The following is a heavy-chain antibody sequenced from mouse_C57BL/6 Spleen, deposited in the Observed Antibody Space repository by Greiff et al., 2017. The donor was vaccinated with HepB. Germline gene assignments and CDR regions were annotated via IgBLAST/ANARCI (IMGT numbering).Heavy chain of an antibody. J-gene: IGHJ3*01. CDR3: ARGENDYEAWFAY. CDR1: GYTFTSYW. Sequence: VQLQQPGAELVMPGASVKLSCKASGYTFTSYWMHWVKQRPGQGLEWIGEIDPSDSYTNYNQKFKGKSTLTVDKSSSTAYMQLSSLTSEDSAVYYCARGENDYEAWFAYWGQGTLVTVSA. CDR2: IDPSDSYT. D-gene: IGHD2-4*01. V-gene: IGHV1-69*01.